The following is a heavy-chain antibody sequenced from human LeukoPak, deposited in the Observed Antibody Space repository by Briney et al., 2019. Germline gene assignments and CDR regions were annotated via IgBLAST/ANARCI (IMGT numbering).Heavy chain of an antibody. J-gene: IGHJ4*02. Sequence: GGSLRLSCVASGFTFGKYWMSWVREAPGKGLEWVANIKLDGSEKNYVDSVKGRFTISRDNTKNSLYLQMNSLRAEDTAVFYCARDQYDTWSRRGNFDSWGQGTLVIVSS. CDR2: IKLDGSEK. V-gene: IGHV3-7*03. D-gene: IGHD3-3*01. CDR3: ARDQYDTWSRRGNFDS. CDR1: GFTFGKYW.